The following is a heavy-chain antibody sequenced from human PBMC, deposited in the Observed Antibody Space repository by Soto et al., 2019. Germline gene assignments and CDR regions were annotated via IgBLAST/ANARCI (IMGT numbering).Heavy chain of an antibody. V-gene: IGHV4-34*01. D-gene: IGHD3-9*01. CDR1: GGSFSGYY. Sequence: PSETLSLTCAVYGGSFSGYYWSWIRQPPGKGLEWIGEINHSGSTNYNPSLKSRVTISVDTSKNQFSLKLSSLTAADTAVYYCARRRVLRYIGFDPWGQGTLVTVSS. J-gene: IGHJ5*02. CDR2: INHSGST. CDR3: ARRRVLRYIGFDP.